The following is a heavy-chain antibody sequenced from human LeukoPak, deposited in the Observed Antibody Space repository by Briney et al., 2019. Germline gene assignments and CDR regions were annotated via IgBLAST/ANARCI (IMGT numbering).Heavy chain of an antibody. D-gene: IGHD6-19*01. CDR1: GYTFTTYW. J-gene: IGHJ4*02. CDR3: ARRGLSSGWGDY. Sequence: GESLQISCKGFGYTFTTYWIGWVRPMPGKGLEWMGIINPDDSDTRYSPSFQGQVTFSADKSISTAYLQWSSPKASDTAMYYCARRGLSSGWGDYWGQGTLVTVSS. V-gene: IGHV5-51*01. CDR2: INPDDSDT.